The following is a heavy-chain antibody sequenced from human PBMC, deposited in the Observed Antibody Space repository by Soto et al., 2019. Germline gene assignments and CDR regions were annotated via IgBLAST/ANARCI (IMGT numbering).Heavy chain of an antibody. CDR2: IYHSGST. V-gene: IGHV4-30-2*01. Sequence: SETLSLTCAVSGGSISSGGYSWSWIRQPPGKGLEWIGYIYHSGSTYYNPSLKSRVTISVDRSKNQFSLKLSSVTAADTAVYYCARGGDYYDSSGPFDDWGKGTLVTVSS. CDR1: GGSISSGGYS. J-gene: IGHJ4*02. CDR3: ARGGDYYDSSGPFDD. D-gene: IGHD3-22*01.